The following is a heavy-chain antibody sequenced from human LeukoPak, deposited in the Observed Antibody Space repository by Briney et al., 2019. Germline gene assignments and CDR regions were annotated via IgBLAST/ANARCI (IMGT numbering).Heavy chain of an antibody. J-gene: IGHJ4*02. V-gene: IGHV3-23*01. CDR1: GFTFSVAW. D-gene: IGHD6-6*01. CDR2: ISGSGGST. Sequence: GGSLRLSCAASGFTFSVAWMTWVRQAPGKGLEWVSAISGSGGSTYYADSVKGRFTISRDNSKNTLYLQMNSLRAEDTAVYYCAKDPSSSVGPYYFDYWGQGTLVTVSS. CDR3: AKDPSSSVGPYYFDY.